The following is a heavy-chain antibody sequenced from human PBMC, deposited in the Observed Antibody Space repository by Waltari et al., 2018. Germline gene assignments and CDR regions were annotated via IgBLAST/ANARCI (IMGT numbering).Heavy chain of an antibody. D-gene: IGHD6-19*01. Sequence: EVQLVESGGGLIQPGGSLRLFCAAHGFTVSSNSMTWVRKAPGKGLEWVSVIESGGSTYYADAVKGRFTISRDNSKNTLYLQMNSLRAEDTAVYYCARGGIAVAGRPFDYWGQGTLVTVSS. V-gene: IGHV3-53*01. CDR2: IESGGST. CDR3: ARGGIAVAGRPFDY. CDR1: GFTVSSNS. J-gene: IGHJ4*02.